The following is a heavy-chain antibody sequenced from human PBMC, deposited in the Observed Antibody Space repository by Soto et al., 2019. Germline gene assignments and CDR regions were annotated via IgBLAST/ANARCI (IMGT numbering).Heavy chain of an antibody. V-gene: IGHV4-34*01. CDR2: INHSGST. J-gene: IGHJ4*02. CDR1: GGSFSGYY. CDR3: ARRLGSGSYEGY. D-gene: IGHD1-26*01. Sequence: PSETLSLTCAVYGGSFSGYYWSWIRQPPGKGLEWIGEINHSGSTNYNPSLKSRVTISVDTSKNQFSLKLSSVTAADTAVYYCARRLGSGSYEGYWGQGTLVTVSS.